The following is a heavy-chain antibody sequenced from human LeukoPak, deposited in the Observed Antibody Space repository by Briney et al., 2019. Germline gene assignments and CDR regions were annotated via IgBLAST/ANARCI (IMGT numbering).Heavy chain of an antibody. CDR2: INYSGST. J-gene: IGHJ6*02. V-gene: IGHV4-34*01. CDR1: GGSFSGYY. D-gene: IGHD3-10*01. Sequence: SETLSLTCAVYGGSFSGYYWSWIRQPPGKGLEWIGEINYSGSTNYNPSHKSRVTISVDTSKNQFSLKLSSVTAADTAVYYCARGNEARRLSGSGHPNYYYYGMDVWGQGTTVTVSS. CDR3: ARGNEARRLSGSGHPNYYYYGMDV.